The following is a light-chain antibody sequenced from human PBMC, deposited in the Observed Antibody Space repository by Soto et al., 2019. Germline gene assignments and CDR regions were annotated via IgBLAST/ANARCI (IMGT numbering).Light chain of an antibody. CDR1: QSISSY. V-gene: IGKV1-39*01. J-gene: IGKJ4*01. Sequence: DIKMTQSPSSLSASVGDRVTITCRARQSISSYLNWYQQKPGKAPKLLIYAASSLQSVVPSRFSGSGSGADLTLTISRLQPEDCATYYCQESYSTPVTFGGGTKVDIK. CDR3: QESYSTPVT. CDR2: AAS.